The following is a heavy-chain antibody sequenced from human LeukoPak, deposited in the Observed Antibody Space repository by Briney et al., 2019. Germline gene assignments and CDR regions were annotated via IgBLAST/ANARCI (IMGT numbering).Heavy chain of an antibody. CDR3: ARVSLIVAIGH. J-gene: IGHJ4*02. CDR2: IYYSGST. Sequence: PSEPLSLPRTVSGGSISSSSYYWGWIRQPPGKGLEWIGSIYYSGSTYYNPSLKSRVTISVDTSKNQFSLKLSSVTAADTAVYYCARVSLIVAIGHWGQGTLVTVSS. V-gene: IGHV4-39*07. D-gene: IGHD2/OR15-2a*01. CDR1: GGSISSSSYY.